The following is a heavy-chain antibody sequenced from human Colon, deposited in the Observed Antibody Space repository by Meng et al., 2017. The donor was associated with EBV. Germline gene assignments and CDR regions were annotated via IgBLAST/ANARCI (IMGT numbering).Heavy chain of an antibody. V-gene: IGHV4-30-4*01. CDR2: IYYSGST. Sequence: QLHPQEPVPRQSQPSQTLPLTSPASGASTSIRHSHWSWIRHPPGKGLEWIGYIYYSGSTYYTPSLRSRITISVDTSKNQFSLRLRSVTAADTAVYYCAIYGLCFGNNCPLSSFDHWGQGTLVTVSS. CDR3: AIYGLCFGNNCPLSSFDH. CDR1: GASTSIRHSH. J-gene: IGHJ4*02. D-gene: IGHD1-20*01.